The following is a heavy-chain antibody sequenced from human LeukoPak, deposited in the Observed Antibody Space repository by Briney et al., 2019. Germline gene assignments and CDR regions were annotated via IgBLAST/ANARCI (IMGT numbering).Heavy chain of an antibody. V-gene: IGHV3-21*01. Sequence: KAGGSLRLSCAASGFTFSSYSMNWVRQAPGKGLEWVSSISSSSYIYYADSVKGRFTISRDNAKNSLYLQMNSLRAEDTAVYYCGGSPYYYYGMDVWGQGTTVTVSS. CDR3: GGSPYYYYGMDV. D-gene: IGHD3-10*01. J-gene: IGHJ6*02. CDR2: ISSSSYI. CDR1: GFTFSSYS.